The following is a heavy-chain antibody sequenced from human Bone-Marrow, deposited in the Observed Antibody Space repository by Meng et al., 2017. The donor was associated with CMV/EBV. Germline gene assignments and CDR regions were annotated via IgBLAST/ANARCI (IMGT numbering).Heavy chain of an antibody. CDR2: INPNSGGT. D-gene: IGHD3-9*01. CDR3: ARGDYDILTGYYNGLFDY. Sequence: QVELVQSGAEVKKPGASVKVSCKASGYTFTGYYMHWVRQAPGQGLEWMGWINPNSGGTNYAQKFQGRVTMTRDTSISTAYMELSRLRSDDTAVYYCARGDYDILTGYYNGLFDYWGQGTLVTVSS. CDR1: GYTFTGYY. V-gene: IGHV1-2*02. J-gene: IGHJ4*02.